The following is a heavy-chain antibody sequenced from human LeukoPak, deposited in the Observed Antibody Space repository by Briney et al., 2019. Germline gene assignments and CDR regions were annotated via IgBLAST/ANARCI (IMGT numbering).Heavy chain of an antibody. CDR3: AREPDYGDYALDY. CDR1: GFTFSSYW. Sequence: GGSLRLSCAASGFTFSSYWMSWVRQAPGKGLEWVANIKQDGSEKYYVDSVKGRFTISRDNAKNSLYLQMNSLRAEDTAVYYCAREPDYGDYALDYWGQGTLVTVSS. D-gene: IGHD4-17*01. CDR2: IKQDGSEK. V-gene: IGHV3-7*01. J-gene: IGHJ4*02.